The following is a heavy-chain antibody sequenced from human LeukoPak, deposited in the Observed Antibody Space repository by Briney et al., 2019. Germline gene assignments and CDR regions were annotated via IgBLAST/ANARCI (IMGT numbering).Heavy chain of an antibody. V-gene: IGHV4-59*01. CDR2: IYYSRST. D-gene: IGHD6-19*01. Sequence: SETLSLTCTVSGGSISSYYWSWIRQPPGKGLEWIGYIYYSRSTNYNPSLKSRVTISVDTSKNQFSLKLSSVTAADTAVYYCASSSAAPFFDYWGQGTLVTVSS. CDR1: GGSISSYY. J-gene: IGHJ4*02. CDR3: ASSSAAPFFDY.